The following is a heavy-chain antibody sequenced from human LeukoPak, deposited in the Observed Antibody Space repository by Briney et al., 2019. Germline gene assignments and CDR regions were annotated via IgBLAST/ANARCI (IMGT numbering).Heavy chain of an antibody. V-gene: IGHV3-7*01. CDR2: IKQDGSQK. Sequence: GGSLRLSCAASGFTFSSYWMSWVRQAPGKGLEWVANIKQDGSQKSYVDSVKGRFTISRDNANNLLYLQMNSLRAEDTAVYYCARESFAARWDWGQGTLVTVSS. CDR3: ARESFAARWD. J-gene: IGHJ4*02. D-gene: IGHD6-6*01. CDR1: GFTFSSYW.